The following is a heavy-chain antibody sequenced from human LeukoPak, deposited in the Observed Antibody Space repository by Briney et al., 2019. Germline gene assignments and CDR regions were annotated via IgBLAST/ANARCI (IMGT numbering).Heavy chain of an antibody. CDR2: IYTSGST. CDR1: GGSISSYY. J-gene: IGHJ3*02. D-gene: IGHD3-3*02. V-gene: IGHV4-4*07. CDR3: ARAWTSIFGVVSAFDI. Sequence: SETLSLTCTVSGGSISSYYWSWIRQPAGKGLEWIGRIYTSGSTNYNPSLKSRVTMSVDTSKNQFSLKLSSVTAADTAVYYCARAWTSIFGVVSAFDIWGQGTMVTVSS.